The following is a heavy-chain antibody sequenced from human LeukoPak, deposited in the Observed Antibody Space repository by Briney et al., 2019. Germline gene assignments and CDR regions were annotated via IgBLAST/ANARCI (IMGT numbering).Heavy chain of an antibody. V-gene: IGHV3-48*03. CDR2: ISRTGTVI. CDR3: ARDPRHYGSGTYYNERAQGIDY. D-gene: IGHD3-10*01. Sequence: GGSLRLSCTASGFTFSSFEMNWVRQAPGKGPEWISYISRTGTVIYYADSVKGRFTISRDNAKNSLFLRMTALRVEDTAVYYCARDPRHYGSGTYYNERAQGIDYWGQGTLVTVSS. CDR1: GFTFSSFE. J-gene: IGHJ4*02.